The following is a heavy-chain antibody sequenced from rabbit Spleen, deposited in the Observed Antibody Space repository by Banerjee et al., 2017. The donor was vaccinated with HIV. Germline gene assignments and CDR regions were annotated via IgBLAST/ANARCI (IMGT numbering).Heavy chain of an antibody. CDR3: ARGSAAMTMVITGYYLSL. CDR1: GFSFSSSDY. CDR2: VGSGATGNP. V-gene: IGHV1S40*01. J-gene: IGHJ4*01. D-gene: IGHD2-1*01. Sequence: QSLEESGGDLVKPGASLTLTCTASGFSFSSSDYMCWVRQAPGKGLEWIGCVGSGATGNPYYASWAKGRFTISKTSSTTLTLQMTSLTAADTATYFCARGSAAMTMVITGYYLSLWGPGTLVTVS.